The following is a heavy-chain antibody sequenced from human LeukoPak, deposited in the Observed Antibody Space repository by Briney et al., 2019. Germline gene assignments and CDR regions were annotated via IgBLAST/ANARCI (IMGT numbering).Heavy chain of an antibody. D-gene: IGHD6-25*01. CDR1: GGSISSGGYS. J-gene: IGHJ2*01. V-gene: IGHV4-30-2*01. Sequence: SETLSLTCAVSGGSISSGGYSWSWIRQPPGKGLEWIGYIYHSGSTYYNPSLKSRVTISVDRSENQFSLKLSSVTAADTAVYYCARDAAKRYFDLWGRGTLVTVSS. CDR3: ARDAAKRYFDL. CDR2: IYHSGST.